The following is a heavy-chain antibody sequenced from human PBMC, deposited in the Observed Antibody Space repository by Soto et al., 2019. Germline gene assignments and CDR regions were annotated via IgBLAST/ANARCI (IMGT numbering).Heavy chain of an antibody. D-gene: IGHD2-2*01. V-gene: IGHV3-48*03. CDR1: GFTFSSYE. Sequence: GGSLRLSCAASGFTFSSYEMNWVRQAPGKGLEWVSYISSSGSTIYYADSVKGRFTISRDNAKNSLYLQMNSLRAEDTAVYYCARDRPVPRGGGMDVWGQGTTVTVSS. J-gene: IGHJ6*02. CDR2: ISSSGSTI. CDR3: ARDRPVPRGGGMDV.